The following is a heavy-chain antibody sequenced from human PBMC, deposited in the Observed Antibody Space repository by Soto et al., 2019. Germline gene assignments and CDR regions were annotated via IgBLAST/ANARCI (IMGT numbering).Heavy chain of an antibody. D-gene: IGHD5-18*01. CDR2: INSDGSST. V-gene: IGHV3-74*01. J-gene: IGHJ6*02. Sequence: GGSLRLSCAASGFTFSSYWMHWVRQAPGKGLVWVSRINSDGSSTSYADSVKGRFTISRDNAKNTLYLQMNSLRAEDTAVYYCASPNTAMVTVDYYYGMDVWGQGTTVTVSS. CDR3: ASPNTAMVTVDYYYGMDV. CDR1: GFTFSSYW.